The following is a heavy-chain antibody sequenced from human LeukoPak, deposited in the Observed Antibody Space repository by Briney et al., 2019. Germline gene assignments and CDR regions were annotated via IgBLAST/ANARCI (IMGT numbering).Heavy chain of an antibody. CDR2: IIPILGIA. CDR1: GGTVSSYA. CDR3: ARGEIGELISSCDY. Sequence: ASVKVSCKASGGTVSSYAISWVRQAPGQGLECMGRIIPILGIANYAQKFQGRVTITADKSTSTAYMELSSLRSEDTAVYYCARGEIGELISSCDYWGQGTLVTVSS. V-gene: IGHV1-69*04. J-gene: IGHJ4*02. D-gene: IGHD3-10*01.